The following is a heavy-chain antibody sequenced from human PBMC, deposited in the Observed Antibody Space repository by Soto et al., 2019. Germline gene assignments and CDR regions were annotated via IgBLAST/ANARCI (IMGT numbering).Heavy chain of an antibody. CDR1: GFTFSSYG. Sequence: QVQLVESGGGVVQPGRSLRLSCAASGFTFSSYGMHWVRQAPGKGLEWVAVISYDGSNKYYADSVKGRFTISRDNSKNTLYLQMNSLRAEDTAVYYCAKAQAYCSSPSCHYYYYYGMDVWGQGTTVTVSS. D-gene: IGHD2-2*01. J-gene: IGHJ6*02. CDR3: AKAQAYCSSPSCHYYYYYGMDV. V-gene: IGHV3-30*18. CDR2: ISYDGSNK.